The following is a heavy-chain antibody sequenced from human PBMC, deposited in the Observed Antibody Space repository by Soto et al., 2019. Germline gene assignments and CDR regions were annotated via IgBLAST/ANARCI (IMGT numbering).Heavy chain of an antibody. CDR3: ARPSVSALWGAFDI. D-gene: IGHD2-8*01. CDR1: GFTFSSYA. V-gene: IGHV3-30-3*01. J-gene: IGHJ3*02. Sequence: GGSLRLSCAASGFTFSSYAMHWVRQAPGKGLEWVEVISYDGSNKYYADSGKDRFTIYRDNSKNTLYLQMNSLRAEDTAVYYCARPSVSALWGAFDIWGQGTMVTVSS. CDR2: ISYDGSNK.